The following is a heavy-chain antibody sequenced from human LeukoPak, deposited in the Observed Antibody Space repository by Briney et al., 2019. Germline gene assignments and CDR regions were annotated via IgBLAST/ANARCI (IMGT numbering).Heavy chain of an antibody. CDR2: INPKSGGT. CDR1: GYTFSDNY. J-gene: IGHJ6*02. D-gene: IGHD2-21*01. CDR3: VRDQCTRSGCYEDYYYGMDV. Sequence: ASVKVSCKASGYTFSDNYLHWVRQAPGQGLEWMGWINPKSGGTEYAQKFQGRVTMTRDTSLSTVYMELRRLTSDDTAVFYCVRDQCTRSGCYEDYYYGMDVWGQGTAVTVSS. V-gene: IGHV1-2*02.